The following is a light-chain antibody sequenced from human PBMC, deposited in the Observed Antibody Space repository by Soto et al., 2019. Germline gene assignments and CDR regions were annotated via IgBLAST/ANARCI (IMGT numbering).Light chain of an antibody. Sequence: DIQLTQSPSFLSASVGDRVTITCRASQGSSHYLAWYQQMPGKAPTLLLYATSTLQSGIPPRFRCSGSGSEYTLTITSLQPEDFATYYCQQLDSSLSVTFGGGTKVQI. J-gene: IGKJ4*01. CDR3: QQLDSSLSVT. V-gene: IGKV1-9*01. CDR1: QGSSHY. CDR2: ATS.